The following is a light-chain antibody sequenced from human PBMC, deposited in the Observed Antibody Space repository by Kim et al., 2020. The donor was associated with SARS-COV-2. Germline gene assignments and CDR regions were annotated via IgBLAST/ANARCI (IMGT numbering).Light chain of an antibody. V-gene: IGKV1-9*01. J-gene: IGKJ4*01. CDR2: GAS. CDR3: QQLDSYPLT. Sequence: ASVGDRVPITCRASQGISSYLAWYQQKPGKAPKLLIYGASTLQSGVSSRFSGSGSGTDFTLTISSLQPEDSATYYCQQLDSYPLTFGGGTKVDIK. CDR1: QGISSY.